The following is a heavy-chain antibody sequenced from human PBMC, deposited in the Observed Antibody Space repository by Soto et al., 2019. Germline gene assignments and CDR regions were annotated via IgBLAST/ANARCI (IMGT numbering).Heavy chain of an antibody. CDR1: GFTFSSYW. Sequence: EVQLVESGGGLVQPGGSLRLSCAASGFTFSSYWMSWVRQAPGKGLEWVANIKQDGSEKYYVDSVKGRFTISRDNAKNSLYLHMNSLRAEDTAVYYCARGAYGDPNWYFDLWGRGTLVTVSS. D-gene: IGHD4-17*01. CDR2: IKQDGSEK. V-gene: IGHV3-7*01. CDR3: ARGAYGDPNWYFDL. J-gene: IGHJ2*01.